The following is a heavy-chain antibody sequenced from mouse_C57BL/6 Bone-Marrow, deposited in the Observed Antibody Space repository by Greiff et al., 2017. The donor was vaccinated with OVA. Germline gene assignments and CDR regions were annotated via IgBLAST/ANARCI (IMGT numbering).Heavy chain of an antibody. D-gene: IGHD1-1*01. Sequence: VQLQQSGPELVKPGASVKISCKASGYTFTDYYMNWVKQSHGKSLEWIGDINPNNGGTSYNQKFKGKATLTVDKSSSTAYMELRSLTSEDSAVYYCARKDYEDYWGQGTTLTVSS. CDR3: ARKDYEDY. CDR1: GYTFTDYY. J-gene: IGHJ2*01. CDR2: INPNNGGT. V-gene: IGHV1-26*01.